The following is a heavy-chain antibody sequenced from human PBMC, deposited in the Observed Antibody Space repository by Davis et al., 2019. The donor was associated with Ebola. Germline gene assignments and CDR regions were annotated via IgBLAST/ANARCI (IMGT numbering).Heavy chain of an antibody. J-gene: IGHJ6*04. CDR3: ARADYGSGSSYGMDV. V-gene: IGHV3-48*02. CDR1: GFTFSSYS. CDR2: ISSSSNTI. Sequence: GGSLRLSCAASGFTFSSYSMNWARQAPGKGLEWVSYISSSSNTIYYADSVKGRFTISRDNAKNSLYLQMNSLRDEDTAVYYCARADYGSGSSYGMDVWGKGTTVTVSS. D-gene: IGHD3-10*01.